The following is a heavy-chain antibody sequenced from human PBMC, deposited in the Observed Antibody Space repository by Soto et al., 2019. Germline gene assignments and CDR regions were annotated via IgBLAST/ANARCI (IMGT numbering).Heavy chain of an antibody. V-gene: IGHV4-59*01. J-gene: IGHJ4*02. CDR1: GVSITSYY. CDR2: VYHTGNT. D-gene: IGHD1-20*01. CDR3: AREQYNWKL. Sequence: SETLSLTCSVSGVSITSYYWTWIRHPPGKGLEWIGYVYHTGNTYYNPSLKSRVTISLDTSKNQVPLRLRSVTAADTAVYYCAREQYNWKLWGQGTLVTVSS.